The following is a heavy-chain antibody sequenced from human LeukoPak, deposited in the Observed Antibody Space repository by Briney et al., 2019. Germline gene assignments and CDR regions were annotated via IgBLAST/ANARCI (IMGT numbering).Heavy chain of an antibody. J-gene: IGHJ3*02. CDR3: ARGFWSGYYRDAFDI. D-gene: IGHD3-3*01. CDR1: GYSISSGHY. Sequence: SETLSLTCSVSGYSISSGHYWGWIRQPPGKGLEWIGYIYYTGSTSYNPSLKSRVTISVDTSKNQFSLKLSSVTAADTAVYYCARGFWSGYYRDAFDIWGQGTMVTVSS. CDR2: IYYTGST. V-gene: IGHV4-59*11.